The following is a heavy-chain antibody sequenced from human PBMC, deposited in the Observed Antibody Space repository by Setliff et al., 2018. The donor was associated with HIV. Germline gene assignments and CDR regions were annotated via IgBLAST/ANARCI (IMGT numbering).Heavy chain of an antibody. CDR3: ASYRKAERWLQLGGNFDY. CDR1: GGSISSSSYY. CDR2: IYYSGST. D-gene: IGHD5-12*01. Sequence: SETLSLTCTVSGGSISSSSYYWGWIRQPPGKGLEWTGNIYYSGSTYYNPSLKSRVTISVDTSKNQFSLKLSSVTAADTAVYYCASYRKAERWLQLGGNFDYWGQGTLVTVSS. V-gene: IGHV4-39*01. J-gene: IGHJ4*02.